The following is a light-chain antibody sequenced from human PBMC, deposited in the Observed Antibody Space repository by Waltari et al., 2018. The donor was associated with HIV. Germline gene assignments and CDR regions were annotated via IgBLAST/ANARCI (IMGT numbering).Light chain of an antibody. J-gene: IGKJ4*01. CDR3: QQRSDWPPIT. CDR2: DAS. Sequence: ETALTQSPAILSLSPGDRATPFCRASQNVGYYLAWYQQKPGQAPRVLIYDASKRAAGVPARFSGSGSGTDFTLTISSLEPEDFAVYYCQQRSDWPPITFGGGTKVEIK. CDR1: QNVGYY. V-gene: IGKV3-11*01.